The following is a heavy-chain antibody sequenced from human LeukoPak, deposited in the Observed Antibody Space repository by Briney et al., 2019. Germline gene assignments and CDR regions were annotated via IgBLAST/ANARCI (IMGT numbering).Heavy chain of an antibody. V-gene: IGHV1-18*01. J-gene: IGHJ4*02. Sequence: ASVTVSFKASGYTFRIYGFSWVRQAPGQGLEWMGWISPYNGNTNYAQRFQGRVTMTTDTSTSTAYMELRSLRFDDTAVYYCARDGGYFDYWGRGTLVTVSS. CDR2: ISPYNGNT. CDR3: ARDGGYFDY. CDR1: GYTFRIYG.